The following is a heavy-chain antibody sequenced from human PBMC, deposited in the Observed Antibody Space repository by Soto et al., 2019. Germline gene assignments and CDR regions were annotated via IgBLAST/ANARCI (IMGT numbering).Heavy chain of an antibody. CDR1: WYTFTRYH. V-gene: IGHV1-46*01. CDR2: INPSGGST. CDR3: ARKAYDSSGSPEVVGHGHAFDI. J-gene: IGHJ3*02. Sequence: VAPVKGSCKASWYTFTRYHIHWGRQAPGQRPEWVGIINPSGGSTSYAQKFQGRVTMTRDTSTTTVYMELTSLRSEDTAVYYCARKAYDSSGSPEVVGHGHAFDIWGQGTMVTVSS. D-gene: IGHD3-22*01.